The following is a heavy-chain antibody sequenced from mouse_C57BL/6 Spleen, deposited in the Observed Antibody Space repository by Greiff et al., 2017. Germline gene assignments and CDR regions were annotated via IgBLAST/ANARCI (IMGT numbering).Heavy chain of an antibody. CDR2: IYPGDGDT. Sequence: QVQLKESGPELVKPGASVKISCKASGYAFSSSWMNWVKQRPGKGLEWIGRIYPGDGDTNYNGKFKGKATLTADKSSSTAYMQLRSLTSEDSAVYFCAESVLYYSNYGGAYWGQGTLVTVSA. CDR1: GYAFSSSW. CDR3: AESVLYYSNYGGAY. J-gene: IGHJ3*01. V-gene: IGHV1-82*01. D-gene: IGHD2-5*01.